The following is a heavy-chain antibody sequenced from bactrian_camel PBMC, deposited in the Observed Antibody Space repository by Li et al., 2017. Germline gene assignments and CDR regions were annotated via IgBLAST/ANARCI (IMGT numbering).Heavy chain of an antibody. CDR2: INGGGEAT. Sequence: VQLVESGGGLVQPGGSLRLSCAVSGYIDTNKYMAWFRQAPGKGLERVSGINGGGEATFYADSMEGRFTISRDYARNTLYLQMNSLKSEDTALYYCDTHRAGRGWVTDDWGQGTQVTVS. CDR3: DTHRAGRGWVTDD. CDR1: GYIDTNKY. V-gene: IGHV3S40*01. J-gene: IGHJ4*01. D-gene: IGHD5*01.